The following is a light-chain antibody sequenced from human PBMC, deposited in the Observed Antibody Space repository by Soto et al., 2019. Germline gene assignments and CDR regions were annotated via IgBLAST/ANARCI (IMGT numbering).Light chain of an antibody. J-gene: IGKJ5*01. CDR2: GAT. CDR1: QTVSASY. CDR3: QQYGSSPIT. V-gene: IGKV3-20*01. Sequence: EIVLTQSPGTLSLSPGEKATLSCRASQTVSASYLAWYQQKPGQAPRLLIYGATNRIIGIPDRFSGSGSGTDFTLTISRLEPEDFAVYYCQQYGSSPITFGQGTRLEIK.